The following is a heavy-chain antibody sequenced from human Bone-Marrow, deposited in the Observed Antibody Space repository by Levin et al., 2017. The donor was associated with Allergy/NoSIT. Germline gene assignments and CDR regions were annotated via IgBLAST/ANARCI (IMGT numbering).Heavy chain of an antibody. CDR1: GFTFSSYW. V-gene: IGHV3-7*01. Sequence: GGSLRLSCAASGFTFSSYWMSWVRQAPGKGLEWVANIKQDGSEKYYVNSVKGRFTISRDNAKNSLYLQMNSLRAEDTAVYYCARISGCTNGVCYAHYYYGMDVWGQGTTVTVSS. CDR2: IKQDGSEK. J-gene: IGHJ6*02. CDR3: ARISGCTNGVCYAHYYYGMDV. D-gene: IGHD2-8*01.